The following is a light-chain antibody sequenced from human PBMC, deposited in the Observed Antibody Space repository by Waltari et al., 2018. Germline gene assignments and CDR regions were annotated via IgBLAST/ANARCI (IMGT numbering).Light chain of an antibody. V-gene: IGLV4-69*01. CDR2: LNSDGSH. CDR3: QTWDTGIWV. Sequence: QLVLTKYPSASASLGASVKLTCTRSRGHSNYATAWHPQQPEKGPRFLMNLNSDGSHSRGDGISDRFSGSSSGSERYLTISSLQSEDEADYYCQTWDTGIWVFGGGTKLTV. J-gene: IGLJ3*02. CDR1: RGHSNYA.